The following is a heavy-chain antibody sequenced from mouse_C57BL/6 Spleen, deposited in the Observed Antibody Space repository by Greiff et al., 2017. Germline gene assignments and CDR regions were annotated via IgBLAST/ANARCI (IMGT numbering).Heavy chain of an antibody. CDR1: GFTFSSYA. D-gene: IGHD2-3*01. CDR2: ISSGGDYI. J-gene: IGHJ3*01. CDR3: TRDGRLDTPFAY. V-gene: IGHV5-9-1*02. Sequence: DVHLVESGEGLVKPGGSLKLSCAASGFTFSSYAMSWVRQTPEKRLEWVAYISSGGDYIYYADTVKGRFTISRDNARNTLYLQMSSLKSEDTAMYYCTRDGRLDTPFAYWGQGTLVTVSA.